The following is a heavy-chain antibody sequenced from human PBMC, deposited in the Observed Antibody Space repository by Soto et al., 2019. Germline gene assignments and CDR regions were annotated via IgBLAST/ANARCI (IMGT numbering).Heavy chain of an antibody. CDR3: ASGSITIFGVVTDNWFDP. J-gene: IGHJ5*02. CDR2: IIPIFGTA. V-gene: IGHV1-69*13. D-gene: IGHD3-3*01. Sequence: SVKVSCKASGGTFSSYAISWVRQAPGQGLEWMGGIIPIFGTANYAQKFQGRVTITADESTSTAYMELSSLRSEDTAVYYCASGSITIFGVVTDNWFDPWGQGTLVTVYS. CDR1: GGTFSSYA.